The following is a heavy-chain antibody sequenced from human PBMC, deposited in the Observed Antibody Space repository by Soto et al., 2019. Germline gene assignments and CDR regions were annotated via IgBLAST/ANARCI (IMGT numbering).Heavy chain of an antibody. CDR3: AKDGGDILTGYYCYFDY. Sequence: GESLRLSCAASGFTFSNYAMSWVRQAPGKGLEWVSAISATGGSTYYADSVRGRLTISRDNSKNTLYLQMNSLRAEDTAVYYCAKDGGDILTGYYCYFDYWGQGTLVTVSS. D-gene: IGHD3-9*01. CDR2: ISATGGST. CDR1: GFTFSNYA. J-gene: IGHJ4*02. V-gene: IGHV3-23*01.